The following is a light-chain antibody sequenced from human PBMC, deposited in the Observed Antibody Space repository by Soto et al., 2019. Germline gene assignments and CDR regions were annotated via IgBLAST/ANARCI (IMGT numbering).Light chain of an antibody. J-gene: IGKJ4*01. CDR3: QQYNSYSSLT. CDR1: QSISSW. CDR2: DAS. V-gene: IGKV1-5*01. Sequence: DIQMTQSPSTLSASLGDRVTITCRASQSISSWLAWYQQKPGKAPKLLICDASSLESGVPSRFSGSGSGTEFTLTISSLQPDDFATYYCQQYNSYSSLTFGGGTKVDIK.